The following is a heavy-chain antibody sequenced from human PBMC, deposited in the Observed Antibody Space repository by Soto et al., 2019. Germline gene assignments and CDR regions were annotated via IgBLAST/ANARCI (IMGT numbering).Heavy chain of an antibody. CDR2: INSDGSST. D-gene: IGHD2-2*01. J-gene: IGHJ6*02. V-gene: IGHV3-74*01. CDR3: ARGSQLLSYYGMDV. Sequence: PGGSLRLSCAASGFTFSSYWMQWVRQAPGKGLVWVSRINSDGSSTSYADSVKGRFTISRDNAKNTLYLQMNSLRAEDTAVYYCARGSQLLSYYGMDVWGQGTTVTVSS. CDR1: GFTFSSYW.